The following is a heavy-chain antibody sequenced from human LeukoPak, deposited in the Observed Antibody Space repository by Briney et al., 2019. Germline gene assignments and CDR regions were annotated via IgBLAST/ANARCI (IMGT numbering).Heavy chain of an antibody. CDR2: INSDGSST. CDR3: ARDYYDSSGYLW. J-gene: IGHJ4*02. CDR1: GFTFSSYW. V-gene: IGHV3-74*01. Sequence: PGGSLRLSCAASGFTFSSYWMHWVRQAPGKGLVWVSRINSDGSSTSYADSVKGRFTIPRDNAKNTLYLQMNSLRAEDTAVYYCARDYYDSSGYLWWGQGTLVTVSS. D-gene: IGHD3-22*01.